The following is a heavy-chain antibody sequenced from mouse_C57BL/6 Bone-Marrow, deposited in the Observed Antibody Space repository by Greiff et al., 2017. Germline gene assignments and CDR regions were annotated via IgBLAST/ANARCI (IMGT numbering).Heavy chain of an antibody. CDR3: ARDTVITTWFAY. V-gene: IGHV5-4*03. J-gene: IGHJ3*01. CDR2: ISDGGSYT. Sequence: EVKLVESGGGLVKPGGSLKLSCAASGFTFSSYAMSWVRQTPEKRLEWVATISDGGSYTYYPDNVKGRFTISKDTAKNNLYLQMGHLKSEDTAMYYCARDTVITTWFAYWGQGTLVTVSA. CDR1: GFTFSSYA. D-gene: IGHD2-4*01.